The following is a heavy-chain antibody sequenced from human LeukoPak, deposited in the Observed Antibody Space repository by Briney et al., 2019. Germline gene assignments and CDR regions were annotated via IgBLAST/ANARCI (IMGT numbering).Heavy chain of an antibody. D-gene: IGHD5-18*01. CDR1: GGSFSGYY. CDR3: ARVGRYSYGCFDY. V-gene: IGHV4-34*01. J-gene: IGHJ4*02. CDR2: INHSGST. Sequence: SETLSLTCAVYGGSFSGYYWSWIRQPPGKGLEWIGEINHSGSTNYNPSLKSRVTISVDTSKNQFSLKLSSVTAADTAVYYCARVGRYSYGCFDYWGQGTLVTVSS.